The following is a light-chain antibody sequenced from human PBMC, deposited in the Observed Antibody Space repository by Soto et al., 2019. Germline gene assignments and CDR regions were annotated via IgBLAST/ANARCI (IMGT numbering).Light chain of an antibody. CDR1: QSVTSNY. J-gene: IGKJ1*01. Sequence: EIVLTQSPGTLSLSPGERATLSCRVSQSVTSNYIAWYQQKPGQAPRLLIYGASSRATGIPDRFSGSGSGTDFTLTISRLEPADFAVYYCQRYGSSRPWTFGQGT. CDR3: QRYGSSRPWT. V-gene: IGKV3-20*01. CDR2: GAS.